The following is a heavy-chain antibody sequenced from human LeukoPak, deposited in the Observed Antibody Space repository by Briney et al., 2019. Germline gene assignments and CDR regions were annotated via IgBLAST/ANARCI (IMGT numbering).Heavy chain of an antibody. D-gene: IGHD3-22*01. Sequence: ASVKVSCKASGGIFSSYAISWVRQAPGQGLEWMGGIIPIFGTANYAQKFQGRVTITTDESTSTAYMELSSLRSEDTAVYYCARNWGKLYYYDSSGYSLAGGYFDYWGQGTLVTVSS. CDR1: GGIFSSYA. J-gene: IGHJ4*02. CDR2: IIPIFGTA. CDR3: ARNWGKLYYYDSSGYSLAGGYFDY. V-gene: IGHV1-69*05.